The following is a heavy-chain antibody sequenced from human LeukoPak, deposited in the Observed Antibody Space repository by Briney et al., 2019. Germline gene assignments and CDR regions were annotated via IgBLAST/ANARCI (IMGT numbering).Heavy chain of an antibody. CDR3: ARTDTAMVSYYFDY. V-gene: IGHV4-30-2*01. CDR1: GGSISSGSYS. Sequence: SETLSLTCAVSGGSISSGSYSWSWIRQPPGKGLEWIGYIYHSGSTYYNPSLKSRVTISVDRSKNQFSLKLSSVTAADTAVYYCARTDTAMVSYYFDYWGQGTLVTVSS. J-gene: IGHJ4*02. D-gene: IGHD5-18*01. CDR2: IYHSGST.